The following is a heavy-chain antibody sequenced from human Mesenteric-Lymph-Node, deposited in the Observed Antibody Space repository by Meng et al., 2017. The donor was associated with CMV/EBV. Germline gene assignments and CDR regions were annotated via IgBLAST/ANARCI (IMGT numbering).Heavy chain of an antibody. V-gene: IGHV3-23*01. CDR2: ISGNGGST. D-gene: IGHD3-10*01. CDR3: ARSRSYFHGSDY. J-gene: IGHJ4*02. CDR1: GFTFSSYA. Sequence: GESLKISCAASGFTFSSYAMTWVRQAPGKGLEWVSAISGNGGSTYYANSVKGRFTISRDNSKNTLYLQMNSLRGEDTAVYYCARSRSYFHGSDYWGQGRLVTVSS.